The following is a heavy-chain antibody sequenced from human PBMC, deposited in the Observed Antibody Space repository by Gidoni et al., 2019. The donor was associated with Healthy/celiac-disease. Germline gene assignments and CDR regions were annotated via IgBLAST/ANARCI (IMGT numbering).Heavy chain of an antibody. V-gene: IGHV3-49*03. Sequence: EVQLVESGGGLVQPGRSLRLSCTASGFTFGDYAMSWFRQAPGKGLEWVGFIRSKAYGGTTEYAASVKGRFTISRDDSKSIAYLQMNSLKTEDTAVYYCTRHIVVRDSWFDPWGQGTLVTVSS. CDR2: IRSKAYGGTT. D-gene: IGHD3-22*01. CDR1: GFTFGDYA. J-gene: IGHJ5*02. CDR3: TRHIVVRDSWFDP.